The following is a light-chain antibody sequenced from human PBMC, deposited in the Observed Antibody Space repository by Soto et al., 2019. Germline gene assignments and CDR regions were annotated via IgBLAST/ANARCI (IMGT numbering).Light chain of an antibody. V-gene: IGKV3-20*01. J-gene: IGKJ4*01. Sequence: EIVLTQSPDTLSLSPGERATLSCRASQSVSSNYLAWYQQKPGQAPRFLIYDASSRATGIPDRFSGSGSGTDFTLTISRLEPVDFAVYYCQQYGSSPLTFGGGTKVEIK. CDR1: QSVSSNY. CDR2: DAS. CDR3: QQYGSSPLT.